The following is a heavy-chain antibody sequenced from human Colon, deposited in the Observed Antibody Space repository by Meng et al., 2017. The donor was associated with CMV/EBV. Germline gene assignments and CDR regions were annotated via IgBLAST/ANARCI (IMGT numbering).Heavy chain of an antibody. CDR3: AKLLRGQQLIREGDFDH. J-gene: IGHJ4*02. V-gene: IGHV3-21*01. CDR1: GFSVSSTS. D-gene: IGHD6-13*01. CDR2: ISGSSSNI. Sequence: GESLKISCAVSGFSVSSTSMTWVRQAPGKGLEWLSSISGSSSNIYSADSLKGRISISRDNARNSLYLQMNSLRAEDTAVYYCAKLLRGQQLIREGDFDHWGQGTLVTVSS.